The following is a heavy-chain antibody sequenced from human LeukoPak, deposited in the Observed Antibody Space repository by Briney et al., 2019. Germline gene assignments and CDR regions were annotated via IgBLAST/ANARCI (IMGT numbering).Heavy chain of an antibody. V-gene: IGHV5-51*01. D-gene: IGHD4-11*01. J-gene: IGHJ4*02. Sequence: GESLKISCKGSGYTFTTYWIGWVRQMPGKGLEWMGIVYGDDSDTRYSPSFQGQVTISADKSISTAYLQWSSLEASDTAMYYCARHRSTVGFLDYWGQGTLVTVSS. CDR2: VYGDDSDT. CDR3: ARHRSTVGFLDY. CDR1: GYTFTTYW.